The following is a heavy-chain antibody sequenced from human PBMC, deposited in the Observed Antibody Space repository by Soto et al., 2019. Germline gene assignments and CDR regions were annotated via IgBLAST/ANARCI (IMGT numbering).Heavy chain of an antibody. D-gene: IGHD3-22*01. CDR1: GGTFSSYA. J-gene: IGHJ3*02. CDR3: ARYYDNTANAFDI. CDR2: IIPIFGTA. Sequence: VASVKVSCKASGGTFSSYAISWVRQAPGQGLEWMGGIIPIFGTANYAQKFQGRVTITADKSTSTAYMELSSLRSEDTAVYYCARYYDNTANAFDIWGQGTMVTV. V-gene: IGHV1-69*06.